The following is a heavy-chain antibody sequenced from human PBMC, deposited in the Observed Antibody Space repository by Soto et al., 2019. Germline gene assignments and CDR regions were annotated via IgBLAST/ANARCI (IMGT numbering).Heavy chain of an antibody. D-gene: IGHD2-2*01. CDR3: ARSSTSAIYFDY. CDR2: IYYSGST. CDR1: GGSISSGGYY. Sequence: QVQLQESGPGLVKPSQTLSLTCTVSGGSISSGGYYWSWIRQHPGKGLEWIGYIYYSGSTYYNPSLKSRVTISVDTSKNQFSLELSSVTAADTAVYYCARSSTSAIYFDYWGQGTLVTVSS. V-gene: IGHV4-31*03. J-gene: IGHJ4*02.